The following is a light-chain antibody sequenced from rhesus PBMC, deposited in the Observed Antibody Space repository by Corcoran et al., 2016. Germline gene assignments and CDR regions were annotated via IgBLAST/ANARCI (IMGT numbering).Light chain of an antibody. CDR1: QSVSSY. Sequence: EIVMTQSPATLALSPGERATLSCRASQSVSSYLAWYQQKPGPAPRLLIYGASSRATGIPDRFSGSGSGTECTLTISSLEPEDVGVYFCLQSSNWLTFGGGTKVEIK. CDR2: GAS. V-gene: IGKV3-24*04. CDR3: LQSSNWLT. J-gene: IGKJ4*01.